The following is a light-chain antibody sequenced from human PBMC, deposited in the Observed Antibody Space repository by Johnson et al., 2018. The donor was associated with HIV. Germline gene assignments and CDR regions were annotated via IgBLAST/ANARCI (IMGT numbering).Light chain of an antibody. CDR1: SSNIGNNY. J-gene: IGLJ1*01. CDR2: DNN. CDR3: GTWDSSLSAYV. V-gene: IGLV1-51*01. Sequence: HSVLTQPPSVSAAPGQKVTISCSGSSSNIGNNYVSWYQQLPGTAPKLLIYDNNKRPSGIPDRFSGSKSGTSATLGITGLQTGDAADYYCGTWDSSLSAYVFGTGTKVTGL.